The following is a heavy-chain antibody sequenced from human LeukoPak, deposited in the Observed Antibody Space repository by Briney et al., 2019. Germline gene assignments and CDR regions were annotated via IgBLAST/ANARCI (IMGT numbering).Heavy chain of an antibody. J-gene: IGHJ5*02. V-gene: IGHV1-8*01. D-gene: IGHD6-13*01. Sequence: ASVKVSCKASGYTFTSYDINWVRQATGQGVEWMGWMNPNSGNTVYAQKFQGRVTMTRNTSISTAYMELSSLRSEDTAVYYCARGTTKYSSSDWFDPWGQGTLVTVSS. CDR1: GYTFTSYD. CDR3: ARGTTKYSSSDWFDP. CDR2: MNPNSGNT.